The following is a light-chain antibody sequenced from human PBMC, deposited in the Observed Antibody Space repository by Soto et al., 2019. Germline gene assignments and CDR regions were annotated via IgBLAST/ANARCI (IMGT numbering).Light chain of an antibody. CDR2: DSS. CDR1: QSVSNNY. CDR3: QQRVNRAT. Sequence: EIVLTHSPATLSLSPGERATLSCRASQSVSNNYLAWYQQKPGQDPXLLIYDSSNRATGIPARFSGSGSGTDFTLTISSLEPEDFAVDYCQQRVNRATFGGGTKVDI. V-gene: IGKV3-11*01. J-gene: IGKJ4*01.